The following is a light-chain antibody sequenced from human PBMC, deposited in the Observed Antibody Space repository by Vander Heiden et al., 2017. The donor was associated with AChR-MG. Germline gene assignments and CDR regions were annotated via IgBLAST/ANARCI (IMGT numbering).Light chain of an antibody. CDR2: GDT. Sequence: QSVLTPPPSVSGAPGQSVTISCTGSIPSIGAGYCVHWYQHLTGRAPKLLIYGDTNRPSGVPGRFAGSKSGTSASLAITGLQAEDEADYYCQSYDTASLYVFGSGTKVTVV. CDR3: QSYDTASLYV. V-gene: IGLV1-40*01. CDR1: IPSIGAGYC. J-gene: IGLJ1*01.